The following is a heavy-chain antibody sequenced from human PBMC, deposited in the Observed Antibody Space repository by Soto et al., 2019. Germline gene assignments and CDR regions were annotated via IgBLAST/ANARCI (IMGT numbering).Heavy chain of an antibody. CDR1: GFTFSSYG. CDR3: AKMGGLLLLVADPYFDY. CDR2: ISYDGSNK. D-gene: IGHD5-12*01. V-gene: IGHV3-30*18. J-gene: IGHJ4*02. Sequence: QVQLVESGGGVVQPGRSLRLSCAASGFTFSSYGMHWVRQAPGKGLEWVAVISYDGSNKYYADSVKGRFTISRDNSKNTLYLQMNSLRAEDTAVYYCAKMGGLLLLVADPYFDYWGQGTLVTVSS.